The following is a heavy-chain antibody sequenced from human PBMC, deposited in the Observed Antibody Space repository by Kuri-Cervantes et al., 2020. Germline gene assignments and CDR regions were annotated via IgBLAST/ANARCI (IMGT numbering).Heavy chain of an antibody. CDR1: GFTFSSYS. V-gene: IGHV3-30*03. CDR3: ARMHYYDSSGYYEYLDY. J-gene: IGHJ4*02. D-gene: IGHD3-22*01. CDR2: ISYDGSNK. Sequence: GESLKISCAASGFTFSSYSMNWVRQAPGKGLEWVAVISYDGSNKYYADSVKGRFTISRDNSKNTLYLQMNSLRAEDTAVYFCARMHYYDSSGYYEYLDYWGQGTLVTVSS.